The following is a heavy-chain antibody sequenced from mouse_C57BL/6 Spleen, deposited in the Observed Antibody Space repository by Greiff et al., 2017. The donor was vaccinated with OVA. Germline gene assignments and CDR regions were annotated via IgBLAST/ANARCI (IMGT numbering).Heavy chain of an antibody. Sequence: QVQLQQPGAELVKPGASVKLSCKASGYTFTSYWMHWVKQRPGRGLEWIGRIDPNSGGTKYNEKFKSKATLTVDKPSSTAYMQVSSLTSEDSAVYYCAREGSFYDYENYYAMDYWGQGTSVTVSS. CDR1: GYTFTSYW. D-gene: IGHD2-4*01. CDR3: AREGSFYDYENYYAMDY. CDR2: IDPNSGGT. J-gene: IGHJ4*01. V-gene: IGHV1-72*01.